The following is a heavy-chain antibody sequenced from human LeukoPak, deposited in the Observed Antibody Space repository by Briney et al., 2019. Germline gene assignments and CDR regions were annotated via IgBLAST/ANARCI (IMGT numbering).Heavy chain of an antibody. Sequence: GGSLRLSCAASRFTLSSNYMSWVRQAPGKGLEWVSVIYSVGSTYYADSVKGRFTISRDNSKNTLYLQMNSLRAEDTAVYYCAREAPTTVTTVGGIDYWGQGTLVTVSS. V-gene: IGHV3-66*01. CDR3: AREAPTTVTTVGGIDY. D-gene: IGHD4-17*01. CDR2: IYSVGST. CDR1: RFTLSSNY. J-gene: IGHJ4*02.